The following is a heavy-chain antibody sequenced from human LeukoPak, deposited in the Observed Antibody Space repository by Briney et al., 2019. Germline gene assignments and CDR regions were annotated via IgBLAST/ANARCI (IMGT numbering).Heavy chain of an antibody. CDR2: IYTSGGT. CDR3: ARLTRLSTSPDRYYLDY. Sequence: SETLSLTCTVSGDSISSYYWSWIRQPPGKGLEWIGYIYTSGGTNYIPSLKGRVTISIDPSKNQFSLKLSSVTAADSAVYYCARLTRLSTSPDRYYLDYWGQGTLVTVSS. J-gene: IGHJ4*02. V-gene: IGHV4-4*09. D-gene: IGHD6-6*01. CDR1: GDSISSYY.